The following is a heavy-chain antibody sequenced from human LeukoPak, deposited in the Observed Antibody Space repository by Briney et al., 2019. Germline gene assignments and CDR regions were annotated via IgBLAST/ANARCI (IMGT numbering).Heavy chain of an antibody. D-gene: IGHD4-17*01. CDR1: GGSISSTTYY. V-gene: IGHV4-39*01. Sequence: PSETLSLTCTVSGGSISSTTYYWGWIRQPPGKGLEWIGCMHYSGSTYYNPSLNSRVTISLDTSKNLFSLRLSSVTAADTAVYYCTGDYGDYVIGHWGQGTLVTVSS. CDR2: MHYSGST. CDR3: TGDYGDYVIGH. J-gene: IGHJ4*02.